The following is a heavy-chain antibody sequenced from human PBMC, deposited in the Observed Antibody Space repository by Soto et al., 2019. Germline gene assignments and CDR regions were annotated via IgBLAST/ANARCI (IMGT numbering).Heavy chain of an antibody. CDR2: IYHSGST. J-gene: IGHJ4*02. CDR3: ARERAAAGYFDY. Sequence: PSETLSLTCAVSGGSISSGGYSWSWIRQPPGKGLEWIGYIYHSGSTYYNPSLKSRVTISVDRSKNQFSLKLSSVTAADTAVYYCARERAAAGYFDYWGQGTLVTVSS. D-gene: IGHD6-13*01. CDR1: GGSISSGGYS. V-gene: IGHV4-30-2*01.